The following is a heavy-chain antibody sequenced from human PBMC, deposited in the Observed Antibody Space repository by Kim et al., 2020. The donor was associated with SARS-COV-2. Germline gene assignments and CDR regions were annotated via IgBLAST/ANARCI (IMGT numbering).Heavy chain of an antibody. CDR2: ITSSSSHI. CDR1: GFTFSRYT. J-gene: IGHJ4*02. Sequence: GGSLRLSCEASGFTFSRYTMNWVRQAPGKGLEWVSSITSSSSHIYYADSVKGRFTISRDNAKNSLYLQMNALRAEDTAVYYCARAFYSSAWYGPDYWGQGTLVTVSS. V-gene: IGHV3-21*01. D-gene: IGHD6-19*01. CDR3: ARAFYSSAWYGPDY.